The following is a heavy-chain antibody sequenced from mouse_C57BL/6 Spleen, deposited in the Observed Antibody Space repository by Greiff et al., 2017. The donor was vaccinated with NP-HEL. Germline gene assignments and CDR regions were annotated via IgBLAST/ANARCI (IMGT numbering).Heavy chain of an antibody. Sequence: DVMLVESGGGLVKPGGSLKLSCAASGFTFSDYGMHWVRQAPEKGLEWVAYISSGSSTIYYADTVKGRFTISRDNAKNTLFLQMTSLRSEDTAMYYCARPLYYGNYRYAMDYWGQGTSVTVSS. J-gene: IGHJ4*01. CDR1: GFTFSDYG. CDR3: ARPLYYGNYRYAMDY. D-gene: IGHD2-1*01. V-gene: IGHV5-17*01. CDR2: ISSGSSTI.